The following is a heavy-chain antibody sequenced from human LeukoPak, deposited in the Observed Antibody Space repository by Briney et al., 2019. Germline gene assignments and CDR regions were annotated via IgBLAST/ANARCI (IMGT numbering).Heavy chain of an antibody. CDR3: AKVETAAAATLRGFDY. CDR2: IGGSGGST. V-gene: IGHV3-23*01. CDR1: GFTFSSYG. J-gene: IGHJ4*02. Sequence: SGGSLRLSCAASGFTFSSYGMHWVRQAPGKGLEWVSSIGGSGGSTYYADSVKGRFTISRDNSKNTLYLQMNSLGAEDTAVYYCAKVETAAAATLRGFDYWGQGTLVTVSS. D-gene: IGHD6-13*01.